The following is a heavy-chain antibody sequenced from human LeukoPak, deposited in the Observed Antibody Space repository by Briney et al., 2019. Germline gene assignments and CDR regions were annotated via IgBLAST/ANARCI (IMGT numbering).Heavy chain of an antibody. Sequence: GGSLRLSCAASGFTFSSYGMHWVRQAPGKGLEWVAVISYDGSNKYYADSVKGRFTISRDNSKNTLYLQMNSLRAEDTAVYFCARGSDGTYYGIDHWGQGTLVTVSS. CDR2: ISYDGSNK. J-gene: IGHJ4*02. CDR1: GFTFSSYG. CDR3: ARGSDGTYYGIDH. V-gene: IGHV3-30*03. D-gene: IGHD1-26*01.